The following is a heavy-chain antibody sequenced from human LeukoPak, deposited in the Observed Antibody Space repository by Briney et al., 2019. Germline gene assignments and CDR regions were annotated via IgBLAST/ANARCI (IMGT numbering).Heavy chain of an antibody. V-gene: IGHV4-38-2*02. D-gene: IGHD3-3*01. CDR3: AREWSY. Sequence: PETLSLTCTVSGYSISSTYYWGWIRQPPGKGLEWVGSVFHSGNTYYNPSLKSRVTISVDTSKNQFSLKLSSVTAADTAVYYCAREWSYWGQGTLVTVSS. CDR1: GYSISSTYY. CDR2: VFHSGNT. J-gene: IGHJ4*02.